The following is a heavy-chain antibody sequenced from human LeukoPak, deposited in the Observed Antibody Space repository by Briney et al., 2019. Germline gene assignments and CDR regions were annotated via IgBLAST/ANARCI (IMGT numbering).Heavy chain of an antibody. CDR2: ISVGGDST. CDR3: AEGFKANDY. Sequence: GGCLRLSCAASGFTFSRYAMGWVRRAPGKGVEWGSAISVGGDSTYYADSVKGRFTISRDNSKNTLSLQMNSLRAEGTAVYYCAEGFKANDYWGQGTLVTVSS. CDR1: GFTFSRYA. V-gene: IGHV3-23*01. J-gene: IGHJ4*02.